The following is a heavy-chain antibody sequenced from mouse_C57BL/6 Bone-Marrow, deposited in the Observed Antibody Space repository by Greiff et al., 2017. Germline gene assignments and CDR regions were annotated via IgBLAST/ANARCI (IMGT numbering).Heavy chain of an antibody. D-gene: IGHD1-1*01. J-gene: IGHJ1*03. CDR2: IDTSDSYT. CDR1: GYTFTSYG. V-gene: IGHV1-69*01. CDR3: ARSAGSSYNWYFDV. Sequence: QVQLQQPGAELVMPGASVKLSCKASGYTFTSYGMHWVKQRPGQGLEWIGEIDTSDSYTNYNQKFKGKSTLTVDKSSSTAYMQLSSLTSEDSAVYYCARSAGSSYNWYFDVWGTGTTVTVSS.